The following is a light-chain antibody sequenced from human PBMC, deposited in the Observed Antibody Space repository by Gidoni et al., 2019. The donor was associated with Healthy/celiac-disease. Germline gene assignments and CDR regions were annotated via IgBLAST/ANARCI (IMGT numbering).Light chain of an antibody. V-gene: IGKV3-11*01. CDR2: DAS. CDR3: QQRSNWPPN. J-gene: IGKJ5*01. CDR1: QSVSSY. Sequence: ESVLTQSPATLSLSPGERATLSCRASQSVSSYLAWYQQKPGQAPRLLIYDASNRATGIPARFSGSGSGTDFTLTISSLEPEDFAVYYCQQRSNWPPNFXQXTRLEIK.